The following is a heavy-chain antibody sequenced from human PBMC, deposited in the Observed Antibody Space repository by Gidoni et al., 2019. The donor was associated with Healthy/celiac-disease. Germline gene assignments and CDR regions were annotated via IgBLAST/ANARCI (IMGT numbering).Heavy chain of an antibody. J-gene: IGHJ4*02. CDR2: IYPGDSDT. D-gene: IGHD3-3*01. CDR1: GYSFTSYW. CDR3: ARQGNYDLWSGHSDS. V-gene: IGHV5-51*01. Sequence: EVQLVQSGAEVKKHGESLQISWKGSGYSFTSYWIGWVRQMPGKGLEWMGIIYPGDSDTRYSPSFQGQVTISADKSISTAYLQWSSLKASDTAMYYCARQGNYDLWSGHSDSWGQGTLVTVSS.